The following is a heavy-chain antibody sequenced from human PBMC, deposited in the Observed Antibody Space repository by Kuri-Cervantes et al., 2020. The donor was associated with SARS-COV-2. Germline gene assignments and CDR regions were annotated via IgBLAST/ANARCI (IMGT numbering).Heavy chain of an antibody. CDR2: IYYSGST. CDR3: ARRPTARKQITMVRGDAFDI. D-gene: IGHD3-10*01. CDR1: GGSISSSGYY. Sequence: SETLSLTCTVSGGSISSSGYYWGWIRQPPGKGLEWIGSIYYSGSTYYNPSLKSRVTISVDTSKNQFSLKLSSVTAADTAVYYCARRPTARKQITMVRGDAFDIWGQGTMVTVSS. V-gene: IGHV4-39*01. J-gene: IGHJ3*02.